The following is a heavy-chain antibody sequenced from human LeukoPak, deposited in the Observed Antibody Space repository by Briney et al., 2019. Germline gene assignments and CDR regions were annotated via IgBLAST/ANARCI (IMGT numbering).Heavy chain of an antibody. V-gene: IGHV3-7*03. Sequence: GGSLRLSCVASGYNFSPYWMSWVRQTPGKGLEWVASISNGGFATYYVDSVRGRLTISRDDARNSLFLQMNGLGADDTAVYYCTRENYVPDSWGQGTLVTVSS. D-gene: IGHD3-10*02. J-gene: IGHJ4*02. CDR2: ISNGGFAT. CDR3: TRENYVPDS. CDR1: GYNFSPYW.